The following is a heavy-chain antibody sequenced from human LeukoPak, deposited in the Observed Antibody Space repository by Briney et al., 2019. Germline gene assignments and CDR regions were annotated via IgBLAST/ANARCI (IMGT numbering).Heavy chain of an antibody. J-gene: IGHJ4*02. CDR3: AKDLNWYSSSS. Sequence: GGSLRLSCAASGFTFDDYAMHWVRQAPGKGLEWVSGISWNSGSIGYADSVKGRFTISRDNAKNSLYLQMNSLRAEDTAVYYCAKDLNWYSSSSWGQGTLVTVSS. CDR1: GFTFDDYA. D-gene: IGHD6-6*01. CDR2: ISWNSGSI. V-gene: IGHV3-9*01.